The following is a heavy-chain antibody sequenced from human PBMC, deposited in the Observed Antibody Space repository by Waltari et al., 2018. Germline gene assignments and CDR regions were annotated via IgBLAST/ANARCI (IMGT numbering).Heavy chain of an antibody. CDR1: GFAFSSYW. D-gene: IGHD5-18*01. V-gene: IGHV3-74*01. CDR2: IDDDGSGT. Sequence: EVRLEESGGGLVQPGGSLRLSCAASGFAFSSYWMHWVRQAPGKGLVWGSRIDDDGSGTTSADYVMGRFTISRDNAKNTVYLKMNSLRAEDTAVYYCSRSPAGYSRSDYWGQGTLVTVSS. J-gene: IGHJ4*02. CDR3: SRSPAGYSRSDY.